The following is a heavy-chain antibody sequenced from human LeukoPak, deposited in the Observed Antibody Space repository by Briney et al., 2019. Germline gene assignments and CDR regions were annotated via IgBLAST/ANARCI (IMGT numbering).Heavy chain of an antibody. CDR2: IWYDGSNK. D-gene: IGHD6-13*01. Sequence: PGGSLRLSCAASGFTFSSYGMHWVRQAPGKGLEWVAVIWYDGSNKYYADSVKGRFTISRDNSKSTLYLHMNSLRAEDTAVYYCARGGQQLDTWYYGMDVWGQGTTVTVSS. V-gene: IGHV3-33*01. CDR1: GFTFSSYG. J-gene: IGHJ6*02. CDR3: ARGGQQLDTWYYGMDV.